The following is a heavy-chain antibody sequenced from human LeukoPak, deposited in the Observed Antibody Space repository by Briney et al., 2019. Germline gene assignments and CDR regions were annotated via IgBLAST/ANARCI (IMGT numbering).Heavy chain of an antibody. J-gene: IGHJ4*02. Sequence: GGSLRLSCAASGFTFSSYSMNWVRQAPGKGLEWVSYISSSSSTIYYADSVKGRFTISRDNAKNSLYLQMNSLRAEDTAVYYCARENYDIFGYFDYWGQGTLVTVSS. CDR2: ISSSSSTI. CDR3: ARENYDIFGYFDY. CDR1: GFTFSSYS. D-gene: IGHD3-9*01. V-gene: IGHV3-48*01.